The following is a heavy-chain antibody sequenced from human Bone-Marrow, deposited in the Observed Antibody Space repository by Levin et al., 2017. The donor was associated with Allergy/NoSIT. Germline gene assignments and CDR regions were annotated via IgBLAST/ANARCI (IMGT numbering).Heavy chain of an antibody. J-gene: IGHJ3*01. Sequence: SETLSLTCSVSGVSVSSGAYYWSWIRQHPEKGLEWLGYISDSGSTDSISSFANPSLRSRLTIVVDRSQNAFSLNLLSVTAADTAVYYCATFPGYCSGGSCYPNTFDVWGPGTMVTVSS. V-gene: IGHV4-31*03. CDR1: GVSVSSGAYY. CDR3: ATFPGYCSGGSCYPNTFDV. D-gene: IGHD1-26*01. CDR2: ISDSGSTDSISS.